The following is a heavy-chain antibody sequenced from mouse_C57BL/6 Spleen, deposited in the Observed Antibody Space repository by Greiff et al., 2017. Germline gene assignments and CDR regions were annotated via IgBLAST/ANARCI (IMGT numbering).Heavy chain of an antibody. CDR2: IYPRDGST. Sequence: VQLQQSGPELVKPGASVKLSCKASGYTFTSYDINWVKQRPGQGLEWIGWIYPRDGSTKYNEKFKGKATLTVDTSSSTAYMELHSLTSEDSAVYFCARSFTTVVPSFRCFDVWGTGTTVTVSS. J-gene: IGHJ1*03. CDR3: ARSFTTVVPSFRCFDV. CDR1: GYTFTSYD. V-gene: IGHV1-85*01. D-gene: IGHD1-1*01.